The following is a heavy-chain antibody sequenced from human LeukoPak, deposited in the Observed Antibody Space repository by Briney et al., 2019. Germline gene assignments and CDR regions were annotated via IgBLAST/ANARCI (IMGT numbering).Heavy chain of an antibody. J-gene: IGHJ3*02. Sequence: SVKVSCKASGYIFTNYYMHWVRQAPGQGLEWMGRIIPIFGTANYAQKFQGRVTITTDESTSTAYMELSSLRSEDTAVYYCARDKSITLDDIWGQGTMVTVSS. V-gene: IGHV1-69*05. CDR1: GYIFTNYY. D-gene: IGHD3-10*01. CDR3: ARDKSITLDDI. CDR2: IIPIFGTA.